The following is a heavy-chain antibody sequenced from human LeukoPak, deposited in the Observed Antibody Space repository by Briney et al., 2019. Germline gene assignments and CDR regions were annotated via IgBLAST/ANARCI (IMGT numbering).Heavy chain of an antibody. CDR2: ISGSGGST. D-gene: IGHD2-2*01. J-gene: IGHJ4*02. CDR3: AKGMSNRYCSSTSCSVLFDY. Sequence: GGSLRLSCAASGITFSSYAMSWVRQAPGKGLEWVSGISGSGGSTYYADSVKGRFTISRDNSKNTLFLQMNSLRAEDTAVYYCAKGMSNRYCSSTSCSVLFDYWGQGTLVTVSS. CDR1: GITFSSYA. V-gene: IGHV3-23*01.